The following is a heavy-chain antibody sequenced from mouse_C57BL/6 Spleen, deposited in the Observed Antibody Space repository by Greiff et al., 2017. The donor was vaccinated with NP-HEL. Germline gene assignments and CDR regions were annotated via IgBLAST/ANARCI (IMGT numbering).Heavy chain of an antibody. D-gene: IGHD2-1*01. Sequence: QVQLQQSGPGLVQPSQSLSITCTVSGFSLTSYGVHWVRQSPGKGLEWLGVIWRGGSTDYTAAFLSRLSITKDNSKSNVFFKMNSLQADDTAIYYCAKIYGNYPYWYFEVWGTGTTVTVSS. CDR1: GFSLTSYG. V-gene: IGHV2-5*01. CDR2: IWRGGST. J-gene: IGHJ1*03. CDR3: AKIYGNYPYWYFEV.